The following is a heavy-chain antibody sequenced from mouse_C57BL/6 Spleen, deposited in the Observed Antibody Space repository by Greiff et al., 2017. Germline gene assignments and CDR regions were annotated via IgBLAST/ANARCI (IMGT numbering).Heavy chain of an antibody. Sequence: EVQLQQSGPELVKPGASVKISCKASGYTFTDYYMNWVKQSHGKSLEWIGDINPNNGGTSYNQKFKGKATLTVDKSSSTAYMELRSLTSEDSAVYYCARSSSWDVGYWGQGTTLTVSS. CDR2: INPNNGGT. D-gene: IGHD1-1*01. V-gene: IGHV1-26*01. CDR1: GYTFTDYY. CDR3: ARSSSWDVGY. J-gene: IGHJ2*01.